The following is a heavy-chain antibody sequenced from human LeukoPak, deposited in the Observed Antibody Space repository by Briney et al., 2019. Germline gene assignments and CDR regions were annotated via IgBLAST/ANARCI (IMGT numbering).Heavy chain of an antibody. CDR2: INSDGSST. Sequence: GGSLRLSCAPSGFTFSSYWMHWVRQAPGKGLVWVSRINSDGSSTSYADSVKGRFTISRDNAKNTLYLQMNSLRAEDTAMYYCARGVWFGELVNWFDPWGQGTLVTVSS. V-gene: IGHV3-74*01. D-gene: IGHD3-10*01. CDR3: ARGVWFGELVNWFDP. CDR1: GFTFSSYW. J-gene: IGHJ5*02.